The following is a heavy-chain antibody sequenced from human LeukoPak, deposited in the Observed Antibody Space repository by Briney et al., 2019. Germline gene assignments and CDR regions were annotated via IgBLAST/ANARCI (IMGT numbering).Heavy chain of an antibody. CDR2: ISGSGGST. Sequence: PGRSLRLSCAASGFTFSSYAMHWVRQAPGKGLEWVSAISGSGGSTYYADSVKGRFTISRDNSKNTLYLQMNSLRAEDTAVYYCAKVGQEGSGNYSYYYYYYYMDVWGKGTTVTISS. J-gene: IGHJ6*03. CDR3: AKVGQEGSGNYSYYYYYYYMDV. V-gene: IGHV3-23*01. D-gene: IGHD3-10*01. CDR1: GFTFSSYA.